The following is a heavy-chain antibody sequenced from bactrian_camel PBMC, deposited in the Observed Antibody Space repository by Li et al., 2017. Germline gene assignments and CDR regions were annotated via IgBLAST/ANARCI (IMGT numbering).Heavy chain of an antibody. CDR2: IATGSGNT. V-gene: IGHV3S40*01. CDR3: VGDAWTW. J-gene: IGHJ4*01. Sequence: VQLVESGGGLVEPGVSLRLSCAASGYTYNRNCMAWFRQAPGKEREGVARIATGSGNTYYADSVKGRFTISQDNAKNTVYLQMNSLKPEDTAMYYCVGDAWTWWGQGTQVTVS. D-gene: IGHD1*01. CDR1: GYTYNRNC.